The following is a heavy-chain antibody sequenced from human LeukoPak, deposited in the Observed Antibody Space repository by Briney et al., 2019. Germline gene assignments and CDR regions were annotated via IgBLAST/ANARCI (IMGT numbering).Heavy chain of an antibody. J-gene: IGHJ4*02. CDR3: ARDVHGGAFDY. Sequence: WVANINQDGSEHYYVDSVKGRFTVSRDNAMNSLFLQMNSLRVEDTAVYYCARDVHGGAFDYWGQGTLVTVSS. V-gene: IGHV3-7*01. CDR2: INQDGSEH. D-gene: IGHD4-23*01.